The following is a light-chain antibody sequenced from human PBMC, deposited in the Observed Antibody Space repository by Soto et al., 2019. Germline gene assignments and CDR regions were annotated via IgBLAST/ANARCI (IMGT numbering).Light chain of an antibody. V-gene: IGKV3-11*01. CDR3: QQYDNWPRT. CDR1: QYINTR. CDR2: QTS. Sequence: EIVLTQSPATLSSFPGDRVTLSCRASQYINTRLAWYQHRPGQAPRLLIYQTSLRAAGIPARFSASGSGTDFTLTISDVQPEDFAAYYCQQYDNWPRTFGQGTKVDIK. J-gene: IGKJ1*01.